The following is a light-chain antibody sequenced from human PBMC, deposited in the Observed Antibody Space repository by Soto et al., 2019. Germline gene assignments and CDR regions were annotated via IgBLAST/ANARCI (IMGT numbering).Light chain of an antibody. CDR2: DAS. CDR3: QQSYSSPRT. J-gene: IGKJ4*01. V-gene: IGKV1-39*01. Sequence: DIQMTQSPSSLSASVGDRVTITCRASQTISTYLNWYQQKPGKAPRLLIYDASSLLSGVPSRFSGSGSGTDFTLTIASLQPEDFSTYYCQQSYSSPRTFGGGTKVEIK. CDR1: QTISTY.